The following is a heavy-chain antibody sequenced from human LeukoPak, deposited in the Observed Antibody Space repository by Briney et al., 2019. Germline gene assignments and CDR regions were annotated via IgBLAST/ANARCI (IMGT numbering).Heavy chain of an antibody. CDR2: IFRHDSDN. J-gene: IGHJ6*02. V-gene: IGHV5-51*01. CDR3: ARHGIKGCNSVNCYTSFYYYGMDV. Sequence: PGGALKISFKGSGYRFLDYWIGWGRRMPGKGPGGMGVIFRHDSDNKYSPSFPGQVTFSVDKSISTAYVQWSSLKASDTAIYYCARHGIKGCNSVNCYTSFYYYGMDVWGQGTTVTVSS. CDR1: GYRFLDYW. D-gene: IGHD2-2*02.